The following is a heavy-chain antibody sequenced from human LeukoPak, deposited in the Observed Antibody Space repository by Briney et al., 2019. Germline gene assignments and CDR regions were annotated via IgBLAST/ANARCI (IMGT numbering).Heavy chain of an antibody. CDR2: INYSGNT. V-gene: IGHV4-61*08. Sequence: SETLSLTCTVSGGSISSGGYYWSWIRQHPGKGLEWIGYINYSGNTNYNPSLKSRVTISLDTSKNQFSLKLSSVTAADTAVYYCAILERGYFDYWGQGTLVTVSS. J-gene: IGHJ4*02. CDR1: GGSISSGGYY. D-gene: IGHD1-1*01. CDR3: AILERGYFDY.